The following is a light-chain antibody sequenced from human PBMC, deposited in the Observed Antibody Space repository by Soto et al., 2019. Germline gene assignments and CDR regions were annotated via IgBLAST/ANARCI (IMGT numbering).Light chain of an antibody. V-gene: IGKV1-33*01. CDR3: QQYENLPT. Sequence: DVPVTQSAFPLSVSPGDRATSSCQASQNINNYLNWYQQKPGRAPKLLIYDASNLEAGVPSRFRGSGSGTDFTFTISRLQPEDIATYYCQQYENLPTFGQGTRLEIK. J-gene: IGKJ5*01. CDR1: QNINNY. CDR2: DAS.